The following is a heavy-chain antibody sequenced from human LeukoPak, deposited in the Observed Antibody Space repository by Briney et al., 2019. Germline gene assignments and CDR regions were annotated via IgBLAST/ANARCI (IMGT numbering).Heavy chain of an antibody. CDR3: ARDPYDDYDY. D-gene: IGHD4-17*01. V-gene: IGHV3-21*01. CDR2: ISVSRGYI. J-gene: IGHJ4*02. Sequence: GGSLRLSCAASGFTFSTYTMNWVRQAPGKGLEWGSSISVSRGYIYYADSVKRRYTHSRANAKSSLSLQMNSLRAEDTAVYYCARDPYDDYDYWGQGPLVTVSS. CDR1: GFTFSTYT.